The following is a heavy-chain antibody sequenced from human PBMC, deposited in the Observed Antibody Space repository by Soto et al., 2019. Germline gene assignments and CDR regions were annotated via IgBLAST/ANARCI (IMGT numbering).Heavy chain of an antibody. D-gene: IGHD6-6*01. J-gene: IGHJ6*02. Sequence: SVKVSCKASGGTFSSYAISWVRQAPGQGLEWMGGIIPIFGTANYAQKFQGRVTITADESTSTAYMELSSLRSEDTAVYYCATDSSSSGYYYYGMDVWGQGTTVTVSS. V-gene: IGHV1-69*13. CDR1: GGTFSSYA. CDR2: IIPIFGTA. CDR3: ATDSSSSGYYYYGMDV.